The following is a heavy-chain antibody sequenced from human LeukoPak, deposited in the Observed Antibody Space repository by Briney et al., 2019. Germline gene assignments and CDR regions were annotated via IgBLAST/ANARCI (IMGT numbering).Heavy chain of an antibody. J-gene: IGHJ6*04. CDR3: AKDGERAIAAAFGMDV. Sequence: GGSLRLSCAASGFTFSSYGMHWVRQAPGKGLEWVAFKRYDGSNKYYADSVKGRFTISRDNSKNTLYLQMNSLRAEDTAVYYCAKDGERAIAAAFGMDVWGKGTTVTVSS. V-gene: IGHV3-30*02. D-gene: IGHD6-13*01. CDR2: KRYDGSNK. CDR1: GFTFSSYG.